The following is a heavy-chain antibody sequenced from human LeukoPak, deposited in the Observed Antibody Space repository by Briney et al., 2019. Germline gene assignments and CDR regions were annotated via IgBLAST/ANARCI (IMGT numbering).Heavy chain of an antibody. J-gene: IGHJ3*02. Sequence: ASVKVSCKASGYTFTSYYLHWVRQAPGQGLEWMGWINTNTGNPTYAQGFTGRFVFSLDTSVSTAYLQISSLKAEDTAVYYCARDTTDAFDIWGQGTMVTVSS. D-gene: IGHD1-1*01. CDR2: INTNTGNP. CDR3: ARDTTDAFDI. V-gene: IGHV7-4-1*02. CDR1: GYTFTSYY.